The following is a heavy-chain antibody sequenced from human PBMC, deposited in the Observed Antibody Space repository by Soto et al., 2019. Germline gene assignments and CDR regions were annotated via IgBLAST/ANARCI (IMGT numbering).Heavy chain of an antibody. D-gene: IGHD5-18*01. CDR1: GYTFTSYD. CDR2: MNPNSGNT. Sequence: QVQLVQSGAEVKKPGASVKVSCKASGYTFTSYDINWVRQATGQGLEWMGWMNPNSGNTGYAQKFQGRVTMTRNTSISTAYMELSSLRSEDTAVYYCARSFSRGRTAIQLWLRSIYYGMDVWGQGTTVTVSS. V-gene: IGHV1-8*01. J-gene: IGHJ6*02. CDR3: ARSFSRGRTAIQLWLRSIYYGMDV.